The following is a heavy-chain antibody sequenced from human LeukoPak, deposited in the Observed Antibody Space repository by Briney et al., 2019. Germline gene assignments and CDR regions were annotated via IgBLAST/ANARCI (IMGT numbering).Heavy chain of an antibody. CDR3: ARDNGDYRSIYYYMDV. J-gene: IGHJ6*03. CDR2: IYYSWSS. CDR1: GGSINSGGSY. D-gene: IGHD4-11*01. Sequence: SETLSLTCTVSGGSINSGGSYWSWIRQHPGKGLEWIGCIYYSWSSYYNPSLKSRVTLSLDTPKNQFSLKLSSVTAADTAVYYCARDNGDYRSIYYYMDVWGKGTTVTVSS. V-gene: IGHV4-31*03.